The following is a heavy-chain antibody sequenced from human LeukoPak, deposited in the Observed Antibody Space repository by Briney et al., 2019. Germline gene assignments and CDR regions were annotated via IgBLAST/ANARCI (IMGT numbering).Heavy chain of an antibody. J-gene: IGHJ4*02. CDR2: IKQDGSEK. CDR1: GFTFSSYR. D-gene: IGHD2-15*01. CDR3: ARGRMDYFDY. Sequence: GGSLRLSCAASGFTFSSYRMSWVRQAPGKGLEWVANIKQDGSEKYYVDSVKGRFTISRDNAKNSLYLQMNSLRAEDTAVYYCARGRMDYFDYWGQGTLVTVSS. V-gene: IGHV3-7*01.